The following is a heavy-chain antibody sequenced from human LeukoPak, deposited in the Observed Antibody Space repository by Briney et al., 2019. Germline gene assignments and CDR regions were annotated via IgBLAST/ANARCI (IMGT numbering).Heavy chain of an antibody. V-gene: IGHV1-2*02. CDR1: GYTFNAYY. J-gene: IGHJ4*02. Sequence: GASVKVSCKASGYTFNAYYLHWVRQAPGQGLEWMGWINPNSGGTIYARNFQGRVTMTRDTSISTAYMELTRLRSDDTAVYYCARDVMATPSYGDYWGQGTLVTVSS. CDR2: INPNSGGT. D-gene: IGHD5-24*01. CDR3: ARDVMATPSYGDY.